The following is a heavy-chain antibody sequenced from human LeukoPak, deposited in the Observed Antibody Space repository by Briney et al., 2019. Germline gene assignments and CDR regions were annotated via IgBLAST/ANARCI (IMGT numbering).Heavy chain of an antibody. CDR2: IIGSSGST. CDR1: GFSFNSYA. CDR3: AKGAYDYIEIAYFDY. Sequence: PGGSLRLSCVASGFSFNSYAMNWVRQAPGKGLEWVSLIIGSSGSTFYADSVKGRFTISRDKSKNTLYLQMNSLRAEDTAVYYCAKGAYDYIEIAYFDYWGQGSLVTVSS. D-gene: IGHD5-12*01. J-gene: IGHJ4*02. V-gene: IGHV3-23*01.